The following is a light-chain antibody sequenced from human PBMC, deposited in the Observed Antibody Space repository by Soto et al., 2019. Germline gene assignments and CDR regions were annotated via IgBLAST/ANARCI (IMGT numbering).Light chain of an antibody. V-gene: IGKV2-28*01. Sequence: DLVMTQSPLSLPVTPGEPASISCRSSQSLLHSNGYNYLDWYLQKPGQSPQLLIYLASHRASRVPDRFSGSGSGTDFTLKISRVEAEDVGVYYCMQALQAPYTFGQGTKLEIK. J-gene: IGKJ2*01. CDR3: MQALQAPYT. CDR1: QSLLHSNGYNY. CDR2: LAS.